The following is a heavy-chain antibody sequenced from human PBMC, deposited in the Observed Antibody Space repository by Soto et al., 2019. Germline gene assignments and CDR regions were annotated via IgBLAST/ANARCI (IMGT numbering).Heavy chain of an antibody. Sequence: EVQLVESGGGLVQPGGSLRLSCAASGFTFSGYWMHWVRQAPGKGLVRVSRIDTDGSYTNYADSVKGRFTISRDNAKNTLYLQMNSLRAEDTAVYYCARAYYYDSSGYIKDIWGQGTMVTVSS. D-gene: IGHD3-22*01. CDR2: IDTDGSYT. V-gene: IGHV3-74*01. CDR1: GFTFSGYW. J-gene: IGHJ3*02. CDR3: ARAYYYDSSGYIKDI.